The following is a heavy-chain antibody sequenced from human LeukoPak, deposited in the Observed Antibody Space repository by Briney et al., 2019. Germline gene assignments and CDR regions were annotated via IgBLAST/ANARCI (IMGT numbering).Heavy chain of an antibody. CDR3: ARVRYCGGDCYPYYFDY. J-gene: IGHJ4*02. D-gene: IGHD2-21*02. Sequence: SETLSLTCTVSGGSISSYYWSWIRQPPGKGLEWIGYIYYSGSTNYNPSLKSRVTISVDTSKNQFSLKLSSVTAADTAVYYCARVRYCGGDCYPYYFDYWGQGTPVTVSS. V-gene: IGHV4-59*01. CDR2: IYYSGST. CDR1: GGSISSYY.